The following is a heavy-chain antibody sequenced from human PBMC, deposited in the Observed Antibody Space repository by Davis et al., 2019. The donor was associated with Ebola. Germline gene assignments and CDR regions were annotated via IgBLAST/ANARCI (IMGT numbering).Heavy chain of an antibody. CDR2: ISYDGSNK. D-gene: IGHD1/OR15-1a*01. Sequence: GESLKISCAASGFTFSSYGMHWVRQAPGKGLEWVAVISYDGSNKYYADSVKGRFTISRDNSKNTAYLQMNSLETEDTAVYYCTRPTIGWGQGTLVTVSS. V-gene: IGHV3-30*03. CDR3: TRPTIG. CDR1: GFTFSSYG. J-gene: IGHJ4*02.